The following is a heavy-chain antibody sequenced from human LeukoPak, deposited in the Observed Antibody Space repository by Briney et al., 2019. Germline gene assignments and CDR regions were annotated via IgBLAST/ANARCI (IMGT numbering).Heavy chain of an antibody. CDR3: ARVGILRFPSNWFDP. V-gene: IGHV4-59*01. J-gene: IGHJ5*02. CDR1: GFTFSSSW. D-gene: IGHD3-3*01. Sequence: PGGSLRLSCAASGFTFSSSWMSWVRQAPGKGLEWIGYIYYSGSTRYNPSLKSRVTISVDTSKNQFSLKLSSVTAADTAVYYCARVGILRFPSNWFDPWGQGTLVTVSS. CDR2: IYYSGST.